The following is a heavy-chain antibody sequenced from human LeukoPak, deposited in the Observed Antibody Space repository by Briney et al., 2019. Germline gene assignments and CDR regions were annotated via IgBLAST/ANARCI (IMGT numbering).Heavy chain of an antibody. V-gene: IGHV1-46*01. Sequence: GASVKVSCKASGYTFTSYYMHWVRQAPGQGLEWMGIINPSGGSTSYAQKFQGRVTMTRDMSTSTVYMELSSLRSEDTAVYYCARELSANYYDPNFDSWGQGTLVTVSS. CDR2: INPSGGST. J-gene: IGHJ4*02. CDR1: GYTFTSYY. CDR3: ARELSANYYDPNFDS. D-gene: IGHD3-22*01.